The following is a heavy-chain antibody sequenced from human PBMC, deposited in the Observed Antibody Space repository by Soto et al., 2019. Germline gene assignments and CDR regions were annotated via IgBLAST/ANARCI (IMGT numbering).Heavy chain of an antibody. J-gene: IGHJ4*02. CDR1: GGSISSYY. CDR3: ARGRSYDILTGLDY. Sequence: SETLSLTCTVSGGSISSYYWSWIRQPPGKGLEWIGYIYYSGSTNYNPSLKSRVTISVDTSKNQFSLKLSSVTAADTAVYYCARGRSYDILTGLDYWGQGTLVTVSS. CDR2: IYYSGST. D-gene: IGHD3-9*01. V-gene: IGHV4-59*01.